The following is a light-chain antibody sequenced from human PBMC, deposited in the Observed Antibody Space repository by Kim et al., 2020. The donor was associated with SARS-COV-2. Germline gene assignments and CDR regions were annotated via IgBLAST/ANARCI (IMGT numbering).Light chain of an antibody. J-gene: IGKJ5*01. CDR2: AAS. Sequence: DIQMTQSPPSLSAPVRDTVTITCRASQSINHYLNWYQQKPGEAPRLLMFAASSLQSGVPSRFTGSGSGTDVTLTISSLQPEDSATYHGQQTYRTPINFGRGARLVI. CDR1: QSINHY. V-gene: IGKV1-39*01. CDR3: QQTYRTPIN.